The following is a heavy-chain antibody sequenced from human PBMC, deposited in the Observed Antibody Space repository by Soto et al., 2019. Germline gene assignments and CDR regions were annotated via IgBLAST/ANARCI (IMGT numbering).Heavy chain of an antibody. V-gene: IGHV3-23*01. Sequence: GGSLRLSCAASGLSFSTFAMSWVRQAPGKGLEWVSSISGSGGSTYYADPVKGRFTVSRDNSKNILYLQMNSLRAEDTAIYYCAKGLDYYGSGTKNWFDPWGQGTLVTVSS. CDR1: GLSFSTFA. J-gene: IGHJ5*02. D-gene: IGHD3-10*01. CDR3: AKGLDYYGSGTKNWFDP. CDR2: ISGSGGST.